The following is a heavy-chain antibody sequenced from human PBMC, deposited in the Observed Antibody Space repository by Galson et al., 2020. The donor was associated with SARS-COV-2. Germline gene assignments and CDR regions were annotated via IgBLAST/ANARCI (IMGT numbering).Heavy chain of an antibody. CDR3: AKGKEWELRW. V-gene: IGHV3-23*01. Sequence: GESLKISCAASGFTFSSYAMSWVRQAPGKGLEWVSAISGSGGSTYYADSVKGRFTISRDNSKNTLYLQMNSLRAEDTAVYYCAKGKEWELRWWGQGTLVTVSS. D-gene: IGHD1-26*01. CDR2: ISGSGGST. J-gene: IGHJ4*02. CDR1: GFTFSSYA.